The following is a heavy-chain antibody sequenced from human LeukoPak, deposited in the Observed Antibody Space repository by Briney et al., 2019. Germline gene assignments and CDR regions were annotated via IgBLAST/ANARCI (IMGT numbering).Heavy chain of an antibody. CDR2: ISGDGGST. V-gene: IGHV3-43*02. CDR3: AKDLWFGESTGWFDP. CDR1: GFTFDDYA. J-gene: IGHJ5*01. D-gene: IGHD3-10*01. Sequence: GGSLRLSCAASGFTFDDYAMHWVRQAPGKVLEWVSLISGDGGSTYYADSVKGRFTISRDNSKNSLYLQMNSLRTEDTALYYCAKDLWFGESTGWFDPWGQGTTVTVSS.